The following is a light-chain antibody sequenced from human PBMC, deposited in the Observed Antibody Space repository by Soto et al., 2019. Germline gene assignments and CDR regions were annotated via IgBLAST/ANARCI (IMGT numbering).Light chain of an antibody. J-gene: IGKJ1*01. Sequence: DTVMTQSPDSLSVSLGERATINCKSSQSVLYSSNNKSSLAWYQQKPGQPPRLLIYWASTRESGVPDRFSGSGSGTDFTLTISSLQAEDVAVYYCQQFSNTPRTFGQGTKVEIK. CDR1: QSVLYSSNNKSS. CDR3: QQFSNTPRT. CDR2: WAS. V-gene: IGKV4-1*01.